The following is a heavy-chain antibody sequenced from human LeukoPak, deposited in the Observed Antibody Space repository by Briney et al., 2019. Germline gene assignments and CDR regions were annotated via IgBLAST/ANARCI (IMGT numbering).Heavy chain of an antibody. V-gene: IGHV3-23*01. Sequence: GGSLRLSCAASGFTFSSYAMSWVRQAPGKGLEWVSAISGSGGSTYYADSVKGRFTTSRDNSKNTLYLQMNSLRAEDTAVYYCAKGEYFDWTFYGMDVWGQGTTVTVSS. CDR1: GFTFSSYA. J-gene: IGHJ6*02. CDR2: ISGSGGST. D-gene: IGHD3-9*01. CDR3: AKGEYFDWTFYGMDV.